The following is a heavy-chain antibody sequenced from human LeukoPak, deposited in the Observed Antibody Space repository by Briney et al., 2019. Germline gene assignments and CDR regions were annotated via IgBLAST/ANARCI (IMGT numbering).Heavy chain of an antibody. V-gene: IGHV4-59*01. CDR3: ARVVGNWFDP. J-gene: IGHJ5*02. CDR1: GGSIRTYY. CDR2: IYYSGST. Sequence: SETLSLTCTVSGGSIRTYYWSWIRQPPRKGLEWIGYIYYSGSTNYNPSLKSRVTISTDTSKNQISLKLSSVTTADTAVYYCARVVGNWFDPWGQGTLVTVSS. D-gene: IGHD1-26*01.